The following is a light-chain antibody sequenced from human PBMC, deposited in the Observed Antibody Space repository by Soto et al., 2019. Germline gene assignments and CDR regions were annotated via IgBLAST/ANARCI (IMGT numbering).Light chain of an antibody. CDR3: CSYAGSSIYVV. CDR2: EVS. V-gene: IGLV2-23*02. CDR1: SSDVGSYNL. Sequence: QSVLTQPASVSGSPGQSITISCTGTSSDVGSYNLVSWYQQHPGKAPKLMIYEVSKRPSGVSNRFSGSKSDNTASLTISGLQAEDEADYYCCSYAGSSIYVVFGGGTKLTVL. J-gene: IGLJ2*01.